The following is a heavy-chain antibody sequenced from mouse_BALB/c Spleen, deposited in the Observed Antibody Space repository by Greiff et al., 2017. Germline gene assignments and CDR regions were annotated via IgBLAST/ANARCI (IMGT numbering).Heavy chain of an antibody. CDR1: GFTFSSYG. CDR3: ARDTPYYGSWTWFAY. J-gene: IGHJ3*01. V-gene: IGHV5-6-3*01. CDR2: INSNGGST. D-gene: IGHD1-1*01. Sequence: VQLKQSGGGLVQPGGSLKLSCAASGFTFSSYGMSWVRQTPDKRLELVATINSNGGSTYYPDSVKGRFTISRDNAKNTLYLQMSSLKSEDTAMYYCARDTPYYGSWTWFAYWGQGTLVTVSA.